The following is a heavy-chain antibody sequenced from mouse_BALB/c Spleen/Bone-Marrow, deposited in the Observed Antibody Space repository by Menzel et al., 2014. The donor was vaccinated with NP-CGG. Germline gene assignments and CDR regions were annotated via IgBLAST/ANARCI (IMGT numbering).Heavy chain of an antibody. CDR3: ARLGYYGTMEY. CDR1: GFDFSRYW. D-gene: IGHD1-1*01. Sequence: DVMLVESGGGLVQPGGSLKLSCAASGFDFSRYWMSWVRQAPGKGLEWIGEINPDSSTINYTPSLKDKFIISRDNAKNXLFLQMSKVRSEDTALYYCARLGYYGTMEYWGQGTSVTVSS. J-gene: IGHJ4*01. CDR2: INPDSSTI. V-gene: IGHV4-1*02.